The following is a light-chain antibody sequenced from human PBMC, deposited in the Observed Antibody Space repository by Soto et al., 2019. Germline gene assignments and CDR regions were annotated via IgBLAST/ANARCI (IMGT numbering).Light chain of an antibody. Sequence: DILMTQSPSSLSASVGDRVTITCRASQSLRSYLNWYQQKPGKAPKLLIYAASSLQSGVPSRFSGSGSGTDLPLTISSLQPEDFATYYCQQSYSTPYTFCQGTKLEIK. V-gene: IGKV1-39*01. CDR3: QQSYSTPYT. CDR1: QSLRSY. J-gene: IGKJ2*01. CDR2: AAS.